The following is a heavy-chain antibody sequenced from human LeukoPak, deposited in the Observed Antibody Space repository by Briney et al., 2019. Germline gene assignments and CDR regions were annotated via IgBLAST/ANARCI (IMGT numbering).Heavy chain of an antibody. CDR1: GGSISSYY. CDR2: IYYSGST. Sequence: SETLSLTCTVSGGSISSYYWSWIRQPPGKGLEWIGYIYYSGSTNYNPSLKSRVTISVDTSKNQFSLKLSSVTAADTAVYYCARGPSITLVRGGQWYYYMDLWGKGTTVTISS. CDR3: ARGPSITLVRGGQWYYYMDL. D-gene: IGHD3-10*01. V-gene: IGHV4-59*01. J-gene: IGHJ6*03.